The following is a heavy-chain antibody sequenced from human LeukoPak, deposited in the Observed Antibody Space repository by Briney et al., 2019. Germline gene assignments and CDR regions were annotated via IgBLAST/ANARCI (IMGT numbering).Heavy chain of an antibody. CDR2: INPNSGGT. J-gene: IGHJ6*02. V-gene: IGHV1-2*02. CDR3: ARTYDFWSGYPVRDYYYYGMDV. D-gene: IGHD3-3*01. CDR1: GYTFTGYY. Sequence: ASVKVSCKASGYTFTGYYMHWVRQAPGQGLEWMGWINPNSGGTNYAQKLQGRVTMTTDTSTSTAYMELRSLRSDDTAVYYCARTYDFWSGYPVRDYYYYGMDVWGQGTTVTVSS.